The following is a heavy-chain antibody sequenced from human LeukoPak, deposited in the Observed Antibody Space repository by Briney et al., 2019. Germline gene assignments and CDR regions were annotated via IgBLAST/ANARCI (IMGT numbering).Heavy chain of an antibody. J-gene: IGHJ4*02. CDR1: GYTFTSYY. CDR2: INPNSGGT. CDR3: ARVRTMVRGVMGNLDY. V-gene: IGHV1-2*06. Sequence: ASVKVSCKASGYTFTSYYMHWVRQAPGQGLEWMGRINPNSGGTNYAQKFQGRVTMTRDTSISTAYMELSRLRSDDTAVYYCARVRTMVRGVMGNLDYWGQGTLVTVSS. D-gene: IGHD3-10*01.